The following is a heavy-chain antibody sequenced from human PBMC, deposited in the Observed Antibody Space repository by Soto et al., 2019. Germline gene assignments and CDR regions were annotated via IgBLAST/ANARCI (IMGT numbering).Heavy chain of an antibody. CDR2: ISSSSSYI. Sequence: PGGSLRLSCAASGFTFSSYSMNWVRQAPGKWLEWVSSISSSSSYIYYADSVKGRFTISRDNAKNSLYLQMNSLRAEDTAVYYCAREDGYSRDAFDIWGQGXMVTV. D-gene: IGHD5-18*01. CDR1: GFTFSSYS. J-gene: IGHJ3*02. CDR3: AREDGYSRDAFDI. V-gene: IGHV3-21*01.